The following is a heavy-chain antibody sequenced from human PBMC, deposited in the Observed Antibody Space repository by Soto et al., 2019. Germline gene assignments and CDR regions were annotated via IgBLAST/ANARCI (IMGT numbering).Heavy chain of an antibody. CDR2: IIPIFGTA. CDR1: GGTFSSYA. J-gene: IGHJ4*02. Sequence: ASVKVSCKASGGTFSSYAISWVRQAPGQGLEWMGGIIPIFGTANYAQKFQGRVTITADESTSTAYMELSSLRSEDTAVYYCARAPGGYSGYIPVSFDYWGQGTLVTVSS. CDR3: ARAPGGYSGYIPVSFDY. V-gene: IGHV1-69*13. D-gene: IGHD5-12*01.